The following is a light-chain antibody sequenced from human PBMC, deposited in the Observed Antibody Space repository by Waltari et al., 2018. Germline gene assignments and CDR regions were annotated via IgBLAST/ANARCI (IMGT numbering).Light chain of an antibody. V-gene: IGKV1-39*01. Sequence: DIQMTQSPSSSSASVGDRVTINCRASQSISGYLNWYQQKPGKAPKVLIYATSSLQSGVPSRFSGSGSGTDFTLTISSLQPEDFATYYCQQSYRTPPLTFGGETKVEIK. CDR3: QQSYRTPPLT. CDR2: ATS. CDR1: QSISGY. J-gene: IGKJ4*01.